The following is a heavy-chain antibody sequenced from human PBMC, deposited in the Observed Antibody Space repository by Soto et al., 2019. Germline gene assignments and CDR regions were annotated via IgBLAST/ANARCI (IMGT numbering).Heavy chain of an antibody. CDR2: IIPIFGTA. V-gene: IGHV1-69*13. D-gene: IGHD3-3*01. CDR3: ARAKSSGFQRIYDFWSGHYYYYGMDV. CDR1: GGTFSSYA. J-gene: IGHJ6*02. Sequence: GASVMVSCKASGGTFSSYAISWVRQAPGQGLEWMGGIIPIFGTANYAQKFQGRVTITADESTSTAYMELSSLRSEDTAVYYCARAKSSGFQRIYDFWSGHYYYYGMDVWGQGTTVTVSS.